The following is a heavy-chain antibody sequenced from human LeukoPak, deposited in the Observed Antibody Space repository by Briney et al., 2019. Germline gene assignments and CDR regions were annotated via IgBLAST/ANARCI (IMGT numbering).Heavy chain of an antibody. CDR2: ISYDGSNK. V-gene: IGHV3-30*03. D-gene: IGHD1-26*01. CDR3: AMGALVLFY. J-gene: IGHJ1*01. CDR1: GFTFSSYG. Sequence: PGRSLRLSCAASGFTFSSYGMHWVRQAPGKGLEWVAVISYDGSNKYYADSVKGRFTISRDNSKNTLYLQMNSMRAEDTAVYYCAMGALVLFYWAQGPRAPVSS.